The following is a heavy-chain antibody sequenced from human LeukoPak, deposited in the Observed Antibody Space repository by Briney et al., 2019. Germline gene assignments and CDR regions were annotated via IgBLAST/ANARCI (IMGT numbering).Heavy chain of an antibody. V-gene: IGHV1-2*02. CDR3: ARGYYDFWSGYSPNWFDP. Sequence: ASVKVSCKASGYTFTGYYMHWVRQAPGQGLEWMGWINPSSGGTNYAQKFQGRVTMTRDTSISTAYMELSRLRSDDTAVYYCARGYYDFWSGYSPNWFDPWGQGTLVTVSS. CDR1: GYTFTGYY. D-gene: IGHD3-3*01. CDR2: INPSSGGT. J-gene: IGHJ5*02.